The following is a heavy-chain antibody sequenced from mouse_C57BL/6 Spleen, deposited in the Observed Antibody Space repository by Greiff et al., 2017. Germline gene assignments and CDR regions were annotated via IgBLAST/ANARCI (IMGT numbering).Heavy chain of an antibody. J-gene: IGHJ4*01. V-gene: IGHV1-82*01. Sequence: QVQLQQSGPELVKPGASVKISCKASGYAFSSSWMNWVKQRPGKGLEWIGRIYPGDGDTNYNGKFKGKATLTADKSSSTAYLQLSSLTSEDSVFYFFARDYYGYAIDYWGQGTSVTVSS. CDR3: ARDYYGYAIDY. CDR2: IYPGDGDT. CDR1: GYAFSSSW. D-gene: IGHD1-1*01.